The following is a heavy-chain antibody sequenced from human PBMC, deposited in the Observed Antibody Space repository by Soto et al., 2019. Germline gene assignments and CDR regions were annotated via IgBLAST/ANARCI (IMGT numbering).Heavy chain of an antibody. J-gene: IGHJ4*02. Sequence: QVQLQESGPGLVKPSETLSLTCTVSGGSISSYYWSWIRQPAVKGLEWIGRIYTSGSTNYNPSRKSRVTMSVDTSKNLFSLKLSAVTASDTAVYYCARGPARYYFDYWGQGTLVTVSS. CDR3: ARGPARYYFDY. V-gene: IGHV4-4*07. CDR2: IYTSGST. CDR1: GGSISSYY.